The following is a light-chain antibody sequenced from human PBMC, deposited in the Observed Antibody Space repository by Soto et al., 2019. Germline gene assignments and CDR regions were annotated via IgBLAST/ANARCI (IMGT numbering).Light chain of an antibody. CDR1: QTIRTY. Sequence: DIQMTQSPSSLSASVGYRVSITCRASQTIRTYLNWYQQKPGKAPKLLIYAASNLQTGVPSRLSASGSGTDFTLTLNSLQPEDFATYYCQQGYSNPWTFGQGTKVDIK. V-gene: IGKV1-39*01. J-gene: IGKJ1*01. CDR3: QQGYSNPWT. CDR2: AAS.